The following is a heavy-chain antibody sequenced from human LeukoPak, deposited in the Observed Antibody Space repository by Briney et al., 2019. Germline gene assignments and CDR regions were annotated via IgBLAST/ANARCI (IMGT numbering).Heavy chain of an antibody. V-gene: IGHV3-7*01. CDR2: IKQDGGEK. J-gene: IGHJ6*04. CDR3: ARDRGFGQADV. Sequence: GGSLRLSCAASGVTFSSYGMHWVRQAPGKGLEWVANIKQDGGEKYYVDSVKGRFTISRDNAKNSLYLQMNSLRAEDTAVYYCARDRGFGQADVWGKGTTVTVSS. CDR1: GVTFSSYG. D-gene: IGHD3-10*01.